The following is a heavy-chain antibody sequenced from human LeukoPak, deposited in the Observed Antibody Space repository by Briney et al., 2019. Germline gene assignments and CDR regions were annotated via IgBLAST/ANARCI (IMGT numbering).Heavy chain of an antibody. CDR3: ARYGSGSYIYYYYYYMDV. CDR2: IYYSGST. V-gene: IGHV4-39*01. CDR1: GGSISSSSYY. Sequence: SETLSLTCTVSGGSISSSSYYWGWIRQPPGKGLEWIGSIYYSGSTYYNPSLKSRVTISVDTSKNQFSLKLSSVTAADTAVYYCARYGSGSYIYYYYYYMDVWGKGTTVTISS. J-gene: IGHJ6*03. D-gene: IGHD3-10*01.